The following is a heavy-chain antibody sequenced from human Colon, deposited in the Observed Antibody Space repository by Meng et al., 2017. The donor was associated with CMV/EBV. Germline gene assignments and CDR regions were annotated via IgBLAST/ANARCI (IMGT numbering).Heavy chain of an antibody. CDR1: GDTSTAYA. V-gene: IGHV7-4-1*01. CDR2: INTNTGNP. D-gene: IGHD3-9*01. Sequence: SGDTSTAYAMSWVRQAPGRGLEWMGWINTNTGNPTYAQGFTGRFVFSFDTSINTAYLDIRSLKIEDTAVYFCALEDILAGQYSFDYWGQGSLVTVSS. J-gene: IGHJ4*02. CDR3: ALEDILAGQYSFDY.